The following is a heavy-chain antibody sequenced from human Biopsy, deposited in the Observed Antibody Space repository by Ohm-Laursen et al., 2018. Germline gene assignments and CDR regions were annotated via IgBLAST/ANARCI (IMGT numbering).Heavy chain of an antibody. D-gene: IGHD3-10*01. V-gene: IGHV4-4*07. CDR1: GGSIISYY. CDR3: AHGSGSYYKWDF. CDR2: IYSSGGT. J-gene: IGHJ4*02. Sequence: GTLSLTCTVSGGSIISYYWNWIRQPAGKGLEWIGRIYSSGGTKYNPSLKSRVTMSVDTSKKQLSLKVRSVTAADTAIYYCAHGSGSYYKWDFWGRGILVTVSS.